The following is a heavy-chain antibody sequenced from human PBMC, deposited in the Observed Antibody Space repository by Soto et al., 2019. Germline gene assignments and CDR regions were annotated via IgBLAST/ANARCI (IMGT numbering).Heavy chain of an antibody. CDR2: ISDRGRN. V-gene: IGHV4-61*01. D-gene: IGHD3-10*01. Sequence: QVQLQESGPELVKPSETLSLICTVSGASLRRGSYYCSWIRQPPGQGLEWIGYISDRGRNNYDPSLRSRLSMSVDTSQNQCSLQLNSVTAGDTAVYYCSYGSPFDYWGKGTLVTVSS. CDR1: GASLRRGSYY. CDR3: SYGSPFDY. J-gene: IGHJ4*02.